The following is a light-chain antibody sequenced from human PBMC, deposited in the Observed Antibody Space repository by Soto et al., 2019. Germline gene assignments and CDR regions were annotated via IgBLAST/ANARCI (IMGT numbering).Light chain of an antibody. V-gene: IGKV3-20*01. Sequence: EIVLTQSPGTLSLSPGERATLSCRASQSVSSYCLAWYQQRPGQAPRLLIYGASVRATGIPDRFSGSGSGTDFTLTISGLEPEDVAVYFCHQFTAPPYTFGQGTQVELK. CDR2: GAS. CDR1: QSVSSYC. CDR3: HQFTAPPYT. J-gene: IGKJ2*01.